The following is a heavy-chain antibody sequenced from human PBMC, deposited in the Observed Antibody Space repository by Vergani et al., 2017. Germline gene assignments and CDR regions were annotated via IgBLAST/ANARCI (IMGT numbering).Heavy chain of an antibody. CDR3: ARAGPRDYGGNSEPFDY. V-gene: IGHV3-23*01. CDR1: GFTFSSYA. Sequence: EVQLLESGGGLVQPGGSLRLSCAASGFTFSSYAMSWVRQAPGKGLEWVSAISGSGGSTYYADSVKGRFTISRDNSKNTLYLQMNSLRAEDTAVYYCARAGPRDYGGNSEPFDYGGQGTLVTVSS. CDR2: ISGSGGST. D-gene: IGHD4-23*01. J-gene: IGHJ4*02.